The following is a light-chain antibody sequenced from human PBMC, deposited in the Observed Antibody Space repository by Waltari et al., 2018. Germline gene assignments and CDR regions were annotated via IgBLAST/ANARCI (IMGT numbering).Light chain of an antibody. J-gene: IGLJ3*02. CDR3: GAWDDGVKEWV. Sequence: QSVLTQPPSASGTPGRRVTISCSGTIYNIGINTVNWYQQFPGSAPKLLIFSTTQRPSGGPYRCSASKSGTSASLAINGLQAADEADYYCGAWDDGVKEWVFGGGTKLTVL. CDR1: IYNIGINT. CDR2: STT. V-gene: IGLV1-44*01.